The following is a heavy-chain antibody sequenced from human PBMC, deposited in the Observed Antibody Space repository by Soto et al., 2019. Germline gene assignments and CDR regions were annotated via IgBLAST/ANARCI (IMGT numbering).Heavy chain of an antibody. CDR1: GYTFTGYY. J-gene: IGHJ6*02. Sequence: ASVKVSCKASGYTFTGYYMHWVRQAPGQGLEWMGWINPNSGGTNYAQKFQGRVTMTRDTSISTAYMELSRLRSDDTAVYYCARGSVGYDFSSGYSAGCVMDVWGQGTTVTVSS. D-gene: IGHD3-3*01. V-gene: IGHV1-2*02. CDR3: ARGSVGYDFSSGYSAGCVMDV. CDR2: INPNSGGT.